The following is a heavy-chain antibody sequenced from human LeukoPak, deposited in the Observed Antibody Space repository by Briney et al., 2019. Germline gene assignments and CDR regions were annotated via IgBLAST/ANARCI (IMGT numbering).Heavy chain of an antibody. CDR1: GGSINSYY. V-gene: IGHV4-59*01. D-gene: IGHD3-10*01. Sequence: SETLSLTCSVYGGSINSYYWSWIRQHPGRGLEWIAYIYYSGTANYNPSLRSRVTISLDTSRNQFSLKLSSVTAADTAVYFCARHHYYGSGTFDYWGQGTLVTVSS. CDR2: IYYSGTA. CDR3: ARHHYYGSGTFDY. J-gene: IGHJ4*02.